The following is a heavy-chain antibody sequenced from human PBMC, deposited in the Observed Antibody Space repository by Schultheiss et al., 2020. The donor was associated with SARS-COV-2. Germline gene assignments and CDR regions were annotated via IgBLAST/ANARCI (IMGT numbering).Heavy chain of an antibody. CDR2: IKQDGSEK. D-gene: IGHD2-2*02. CDR3: ASVWGIVIVPAAIDY. Sequence: GGSLRLSCAASGFTFSSYWMSWVRKAPGKGLEWVANIKQDGSEKYYADSVKGRFTISRDNSKNTLYLQMNSLKAEDTAVYYCASVWGIVIVPAAIDYWGQGTLVTVSS. CDR1: GFTFSSYW. J-gene: IGHJ4*02. V-gene: IGHV3-7*01.